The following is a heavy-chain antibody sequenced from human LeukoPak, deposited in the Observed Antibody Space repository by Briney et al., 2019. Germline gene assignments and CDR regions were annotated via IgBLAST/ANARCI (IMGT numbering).Heavy chain of an antibody. J-gene: IGHJ6*02. Sequence: GESLKISCKGSGYSFTSYWIGWVRQMPGKGLGWMGIYPGDSDTRYSPSFQGQVTISADKSISTAYLQWSSLKASDTAMYYCARQPDYGDNYYYYGMDVWGQGTTVTVSS. CDR2: YPGDSDT. V-gene: IGHV5-51*01. CDR1: GYSFTSYW. CDR3: ARQPDYGDNYYYYGMDV. D-gene: IGHD4-17*01.